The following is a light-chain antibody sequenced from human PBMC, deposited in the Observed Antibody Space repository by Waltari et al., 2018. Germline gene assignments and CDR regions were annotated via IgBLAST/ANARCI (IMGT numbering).Light chain of an antibody. Sequence: SSELTQDPAVSVALGQTVRITCQGDHLRSYFVSWYQQKPGQAPILVIYDKDNRPSGIPVRFSGSSSVNIASLTITGAQAEDEADYYCNSRDTRGNHFVVFGGGTKLTGL. CDR1: HLRSYF. CDR2: DKD. V-gene: IGLV3-19*01. CDR3: NSRDTRGNHFVV. J-gene: IGLJ2*01.